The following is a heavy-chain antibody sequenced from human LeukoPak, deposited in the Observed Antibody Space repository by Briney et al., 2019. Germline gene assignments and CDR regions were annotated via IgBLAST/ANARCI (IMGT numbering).Heavy chain of an antibody. CDR1: GFTFNTYG. V-gene: IGHV3-23*01. Sequence: GGSLRLSCAASGFTFNTYGMNWVRQAPGKGLEWVSSISSSGGTTDFVDSVKGRFTISRDNSKNTLYLQMNSLRAEDTAVYYCAKDPIAVAAARGGFDFWGQGTMVTVSS. CDR3: AKDPIAVAAARGGFDF. D-gene: IGHD2-15*01. CDR2: ISSSGGTT. J-gene: IGHJ3*01.